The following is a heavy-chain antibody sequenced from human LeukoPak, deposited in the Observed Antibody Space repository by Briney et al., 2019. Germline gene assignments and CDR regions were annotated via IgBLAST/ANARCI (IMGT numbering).Heavy chain of an antibody. CDR3: AKARAGDITAAFNY. J-gene: IGHJ4*02. Sequence: GGSLRLSCAASGFTFSSSAMSWVRQAPGKGLEWVSAISNNGGYTYYADSVKGRFTISRDNSQNTLYLQMNSLRAEDTAIYYCAKARAGDITAAFNYWGQGTLVTVSS. D-gene: IGHD6-13*01. V-gene: IGHV3-23*01. CDR1: GFTFSSSA. CDR2: ISNNGGYT.